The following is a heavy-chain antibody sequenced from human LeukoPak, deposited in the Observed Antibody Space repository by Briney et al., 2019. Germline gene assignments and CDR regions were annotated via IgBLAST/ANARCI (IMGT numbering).Heavy chain of an antibody. D-gene: IGHD2-2*01. CDR2: INHSGST. CDR1: GGSFSGYY. V-gene: IGHV4-34*01. J-gene: IGHJ5*02. CDR3: ARAVGDIVVVPAARPWFDP. Sequence: SETLSLTCAVYGGSFSGYYWSWIRQPPGKGLEWIGEINHSGSTNYNPSLKSRVTISVDTSKNQFSLKLSSVTAADTAVYYCARAVGDIVVVPAARPWFDPWGQRTLVTVSS.